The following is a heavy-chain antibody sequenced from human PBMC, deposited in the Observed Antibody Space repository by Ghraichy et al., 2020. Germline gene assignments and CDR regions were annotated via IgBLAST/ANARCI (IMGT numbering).Heavy chain of an antibody. J-gene: IGHJ4*02. D-gene: IGHD2-21*02. CDR2: ISSSGSTI. Sequence: GESLNISCAASGFTFSSYEMNWVRQAPGKGLEWASYISSSGSTIYYADSVKGRFTISRDNAKNSLYLQMNSLRAEDTAVYYCARGKSIDCGGDCYPDYWGQGTLVTVSS. CDR1: GFTFSSYE. CDR3: ARGKSIDCGGDCYPDY. V-gene: IGHV3-48*03.